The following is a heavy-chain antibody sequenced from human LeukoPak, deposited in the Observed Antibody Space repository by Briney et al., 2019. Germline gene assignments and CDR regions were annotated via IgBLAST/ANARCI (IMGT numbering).Heavy chain of an antibody. D-gene: IGHD6-19*01. CDR1: GGSISSYY. CDR3: ARAAEYSSGWYLFDY. J-gene: IGHJ4*02. CDR2: IYPTGST. Sequence: PSETLSLTCTVSGGSISSYYWTWIRQPAGKGLEWIGRIYPTGSTNYNPSLKSRVTMSVDTSKNQFSLKLSSVTAADTAMYCCARAAEYSSGWYLFDYWGQGTLVTVSA. V-gene: IGHV4-4*07.